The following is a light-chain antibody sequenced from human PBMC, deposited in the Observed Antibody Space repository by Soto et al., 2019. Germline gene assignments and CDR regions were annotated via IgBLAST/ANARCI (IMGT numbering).Light chain of an antibody. V-gene: IGKV1-33*01. J-gene: IGKJ3*01. CDR3: QHYNNLPPFT. CDR1: EDIRTS. CDR2: GAS. Sequence: DIQMTQSPSSLSASVGARVSITCRASEDIRTSLSWFQHKPGRAPKLLIYGASHLETGVPSRFRGSGSGTDFTLTISSLQPEDIATYYCQHYNNLPPFTFGPGTIVDI.